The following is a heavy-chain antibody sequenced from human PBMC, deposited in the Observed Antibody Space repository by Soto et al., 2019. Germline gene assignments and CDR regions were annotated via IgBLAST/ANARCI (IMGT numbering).Heavy chain of an antibody. CDR2: LSFDGITK. Sequence: HPGGYLRLYCAAAGFSFSCFGMRWVRQAPGKGLEWVAGLSFDGITKHYADSVKGRFTISRDNSKNTMYLQMNSLRPEDTSIYYCAKDGAWELLPAYGMDVWGPGTTVTVSS. V-gene: IGHV3-30*18. CDR1: GFSFSCFG. J-gene: IGHJ6*01. CDR3: AKDGAWELLPAYGMDV. D-gene: IGHD1-26*01.